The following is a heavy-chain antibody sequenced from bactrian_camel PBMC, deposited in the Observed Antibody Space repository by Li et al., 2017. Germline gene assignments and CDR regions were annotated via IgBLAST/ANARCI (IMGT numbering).Heavy chain of an antibody. CDR1: VVSLSDNW. D-gene: IGHD2*01. CDR3: AAGRQFGGTWLRRCDHKY. CDR2: IKGGADKT. J-gene: IGHJ4*01. Sequence: VQLVESGGGLVQPGDSLKLSCEVTVVSLSDNWIAWVRQAPGKGLDWVSSIKGGADKTYYADSVKGRFTISRDNAKSVMYLQLNSLKPEDTAMYYCAAGRQFGGTWLRRCDHKYWGQGTQVTVS. V-gene: IGHV3S40*01.